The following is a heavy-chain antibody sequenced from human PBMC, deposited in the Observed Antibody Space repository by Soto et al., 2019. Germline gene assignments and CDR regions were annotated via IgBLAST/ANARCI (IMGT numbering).Heavy chain of an antibody. D-gene: IGHD5-18*01. CDR3: ARGYT. CDR1: GFTFGGDW. CDR2: IKPDGSGE. Sequence: PGGSLRLSCAASGFTFGGDWMSWVRQAPGKGLEWVATIKPDGSGEYYVDTVTGRFTISRDNAKNSLFLQMDSLRDEDTAVYYCARGYTWGQGTLVTVSS. V-gene: IGHV3-7*01. J-gene: IGHJ5*02.